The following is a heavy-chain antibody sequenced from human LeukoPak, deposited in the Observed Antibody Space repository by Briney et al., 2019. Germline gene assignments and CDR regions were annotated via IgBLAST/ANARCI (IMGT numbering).Heavy chain of an antibody. V-gene: IGHV4-39*01. Sequence: PSETLSLTCTVSGDSISSSENSWGWTRQPPGKGLEWIGSFYNSGGTYYTPSLKSRVTIFIDTSRNQFSLRLSSVTAADTAVYYCARHPYYYDSSFYYLPVHFDYWGQGILVTVSS. CDR2: FYNSGGT. J-gene: IGHJ4*02. CDR3: ARHPYYYDSSFYYLPVHFDY. D-gene: IGHD3-22*01. CDR1: GDSISSSENS.